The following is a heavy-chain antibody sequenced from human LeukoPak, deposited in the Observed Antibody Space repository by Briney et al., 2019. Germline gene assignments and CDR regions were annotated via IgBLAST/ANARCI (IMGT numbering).Heavy chain of an antibody. CDR2: ITSDGGTS. CDR3: VKDLAGSWDY. V-gene: IGHV3-64D*06. CDR1: GFIFSSSA. D-gene: IGHD6-19*01. Sequence: PGGSLRLSCSASGFIFSSSAMHWVRQAPGNGLEYVSSITSDGGTSYYADSVRGRFTVSRDISKDTLYLQMTSLRPEDTAVYYCVKDLAGSWDYWGQGTLVTVSS. J-gene: IGHJ4*02.